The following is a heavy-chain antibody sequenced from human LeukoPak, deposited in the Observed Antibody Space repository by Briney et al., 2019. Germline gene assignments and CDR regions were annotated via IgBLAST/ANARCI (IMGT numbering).Heavy chain of an antibody. CDR1: GFTFSSYW. J-gene: IGHJ4*02. V-gene: IGHV3-74*01. Sequence: GGSLRLSCAASGFTFSSYWMHWVRQAPGKGLVWVSRINSDGGSTSYADFVKGRFTISRDNAKNTLCLQMNSLRAEDTAVYYCARVPVSRAIDYWGQGTLVTVSS. CDR3: ARVPVSRAIDY. CDR2: INSDGGST. D-gene: IGHD3-3*02.